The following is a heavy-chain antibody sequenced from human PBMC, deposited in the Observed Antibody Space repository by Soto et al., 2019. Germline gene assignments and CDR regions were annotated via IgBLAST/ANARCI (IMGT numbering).Heavy chain of an antibody. CDR1: GFTFSSYA. CDR3: AKGTGTTPVLLFDY. Sequence: EVQLLESGGGLVQPGGSLRLSCAASGFTFSSYAMSWVRQAPGKGLEWVSVVGGSGISTYYADSVKGRFTISRDNSKNTLYLQMNSLRAEDTAVYYCAKGTGTTPVLLFDYWGQGILVTVSS. D-gene: IGHD1-7*01. V-gene: IGHV3-23*01. J-gene: IGHJ4*02. CDR2: VGGSGIST.